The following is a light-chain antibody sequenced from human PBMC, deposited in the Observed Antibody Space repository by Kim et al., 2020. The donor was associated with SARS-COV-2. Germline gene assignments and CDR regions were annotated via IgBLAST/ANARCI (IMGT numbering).Light chain of an antibody. V-gene: IGKV1-39*01. Sequence: VGDRVTITCRASQAISIYLNWYQQQPGRAPKLLIYAASSLQSGVPSRFSGSGSGTDFTLTIASLQPEDFATYYCQQTFSSRLTWTFGQGTKVEIK. CDR2: AAS. CDR1: QAISIY. J-gene: IGKJ1*01. CDR3: QQTFSSRLTWT.